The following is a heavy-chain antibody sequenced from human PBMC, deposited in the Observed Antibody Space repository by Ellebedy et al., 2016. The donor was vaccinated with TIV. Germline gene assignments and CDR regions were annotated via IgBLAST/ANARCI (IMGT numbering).Heavy chain of an antibody. J-gene: IGHJ4*02. CDR3: ARLYYDSSGPIDY. CDR2: TFPGDSDT. V-gene: IGHV5-51*01. D-gene: IGHD3-22*01. CDR1: GYSFTSYW. Sequence: GESLKISCKGSGYSFTSYWIGWVRQMPGKGLEWKGVTFPGDSDTRYSPSFQGQVTISADKSISNTYLQWGSLKVSDTAMYYCARLYYDSSGPIDYWGQGTLVTVSS.